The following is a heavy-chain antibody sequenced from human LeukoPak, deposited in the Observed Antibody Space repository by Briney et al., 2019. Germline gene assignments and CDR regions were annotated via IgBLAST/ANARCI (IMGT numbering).Heavy chain of an antibody. CDR1: GGSISSYY. V-gene: IGHV4-59*01. CDR3: AREGSYYRFDY. D-gene: IGHD1-26*01. J-gene: IGHJ4*02. CDR2: IYYSGST. Sequence: SETLSLTCTVSGGSISSYYWSWLRQPPGKGLEWIGYIYYSGSTNYNPSLKSRVTISVDTSKNQFSLKLISVTAADTAVYYCAREGSYYRFDYWGQGTLVTVSS.